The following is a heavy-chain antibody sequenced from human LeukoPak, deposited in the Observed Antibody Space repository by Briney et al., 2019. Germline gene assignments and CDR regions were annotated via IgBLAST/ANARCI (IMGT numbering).Heavy chain of an antibody. V-gene: IGHV4-34*01. J-gene: IGHJ1*01. D-gene: IGHD2-15*01. CDR3: ARRLVGYCSGGSCYSGYFQH. Sequence: PSETLSLTCAVYGGSFSGYYWSWIRQPPGKGLEWMGEINHSGSTNYNPSLKSRVTMSVDTSKNQFSLKLSSVTAADTAIYYCARRLVGYCSGGSCYSGYFQHWGQGTLVTVSS. CDR2: INHSGST. CDR1: GGSFSGYY.